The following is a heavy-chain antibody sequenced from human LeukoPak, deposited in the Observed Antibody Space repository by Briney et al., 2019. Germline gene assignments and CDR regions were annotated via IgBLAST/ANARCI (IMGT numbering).Heavy chain of an antibody. CDR1: RFTFTNYS. J-gene: IGHJ4*02. V-gene: IGHV3-21*01. CDR3: ARGGENSGFDY. CDR2: ISSLSNYI. D-gene: IGHD6-19*01. Sequence: GGSLRLSCAASRFTFTNYSMNWVRQAPGKGLEWVSSISSLSNYIYYADSVKGRFTISRDNAKNSLNLQMNSLRAEDTALYYCARGGENSGFDYWGQGTLVIVSS.